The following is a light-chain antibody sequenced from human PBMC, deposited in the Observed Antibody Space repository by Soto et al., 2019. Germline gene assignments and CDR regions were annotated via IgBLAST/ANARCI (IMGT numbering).Light chain of an antibody. Sequence: QSALTQPASVSGSSGQSITISCTGTSSDVGGYNYVSWYQQHPGKAPKLMIYDVSNRPSGVSNRFSGSKSGNTASLTISGLQAEDEADYYCSSYTSSSTYVFGTGTKVPVL. CDR2: DVS. J-gene: IGLJ1*01. CDR3: SSYTSSSTYV. CDR1: SSDVGGYNY. V-gene: IGLV2-14*01.